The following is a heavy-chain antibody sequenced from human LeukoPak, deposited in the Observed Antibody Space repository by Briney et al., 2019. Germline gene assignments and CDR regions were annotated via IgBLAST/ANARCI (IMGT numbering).Heavy chain of an antibody. CDR1: GGSLCRVDYY. J-gene: IGHJ4*02. Sequence: SDTPSLTCTLSGGSLCRVDYYWRWGCQPPGKGLERIEYIYYGGSTHYNPSLKNRVTISVDTSKSQFALKLGSVTAADTAGYCCASCEWFEEWGQGTLVTVSS. V-gene: IGHV4-30-4*02. D-gene: IGHD3-10*01. CDR2: IYYGGST. CDR3: ASCEWFEE.